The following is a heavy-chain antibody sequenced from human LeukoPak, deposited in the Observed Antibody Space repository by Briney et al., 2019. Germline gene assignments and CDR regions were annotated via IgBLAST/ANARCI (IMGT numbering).Heavy chain of an antibody. CDR2: ISAYNGNT. J-gene: IGHJ4*02. CDR3: ARERSGWPPDY. V-gene: IGHV1-18*01. Sequence: ASVKVSCKASGYTFTSFGISWVRQAPGQGLEWMGWISAYNGNTGYAQKFQGRVTMTKDTSTSTVYMELRSLRSDDTAVYYCARERSGWPPDYWGQGTLVTVSS. CDR1: GYTFTSFG. D-gene: IGHD6-19*01.